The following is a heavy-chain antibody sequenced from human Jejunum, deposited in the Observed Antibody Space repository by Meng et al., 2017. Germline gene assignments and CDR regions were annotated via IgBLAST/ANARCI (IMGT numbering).Heavy chain of an antibody. V-gene: IGHV4-4*02. CDR3: ARDTAGFGP. CDR2: IYHTGTP. Sequence: GQLQESGQGLVKPSGTLSLTCAVSGASISDSNWWSWVRQPPGKGLEWIGEIYHTGTPNYNPSLKSRVTMSLDTSKNQFSLKMNSVTAADTAVYYCARDTAGFGPWGQGTLVTVSS. D-gene: IGHD6-13*01. CDR1: GASISDSNW. J-gene: IGHJ5*02.